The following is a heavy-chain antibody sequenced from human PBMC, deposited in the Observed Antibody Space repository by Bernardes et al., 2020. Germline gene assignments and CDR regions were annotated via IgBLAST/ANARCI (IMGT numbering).Heavy chain of an antibody. CDR1: GYTFTGYY. Sequence: ASVKVSCKASGYTFTGYYMHWVRQAPGQGLEWMGWINPNSGGTNYAQKFQGRVTMTRDTSISTAYMELSRLRSDDTAVYYCARDLPITGTTARGVSDYWGQGTLVTVSS. V-gene: IGHV1-2*02. CDR2: INPNSGGT. CDR3: ARDLPITGTTARGVSDY. J-gene: IGHJ4*02. D-gene: IGHD1-7*01.